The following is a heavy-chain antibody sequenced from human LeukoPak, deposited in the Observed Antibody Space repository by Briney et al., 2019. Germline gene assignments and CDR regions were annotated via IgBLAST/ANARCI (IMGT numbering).Heavy chain of an antibody. CDR2: INSDGSSA. J-gene: IGHJ3*01. V-gene: IGHV3-74*01. CDR3: TRAGSGNRYAFDV. CDR1: GFTFSSFW. Sequence: PGGSLRLSCAASGFTFSSFWMHWVRQAPGKGLVWVAQINSDGSSADYADSVKGRFTISRDNAKSTLYLQMNSLRAEDTAVYYCTRAGSGNRYAFDVWGQGTMVTVSS. D-gene: IGHD1-14*01.